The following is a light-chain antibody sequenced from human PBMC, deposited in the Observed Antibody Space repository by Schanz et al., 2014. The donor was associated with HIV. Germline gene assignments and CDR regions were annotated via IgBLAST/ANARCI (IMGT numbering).Light chain of an antibody. CDR1: SSDVGGYNY. V-gene: IGLV2-14*01. CDR3: ATWDDGLNGWV. J-gene: IGLJ3*02. Sequence: QSALTQPASVSGSPGQSITISCTGTSSDVGGYNYLSSYQQHPGKAPKLMIYDVSNRPSGVSNRFSGSKSGTSASLAISGLQSEDEAVYYCATWDDGLNGWVFGGGTKLTVL. CDR2: DVS.